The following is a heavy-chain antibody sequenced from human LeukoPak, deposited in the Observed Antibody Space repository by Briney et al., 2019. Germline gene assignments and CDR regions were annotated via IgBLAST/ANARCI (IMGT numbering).Heavy chain of an antibody. J-gene: IGHJ6*02. V-gene: IGHV1-3*01. CDR1: GYTFTSYA. CDR2: INAGNGNT. CDR3: ASDGPYCTNGVCYTPLYYNYYYGMDV. D-gene: IGHD2-8*01. Sequence: ASVKVSCKASGYTFTSYAMHWVRQAPGQRLEWMGWINAGNGNTKYSQKFQGRVTITRDTSASTAYMELSSLRSEDTAVYYCASDGPYCTNGVCYTPLYYNYYYGMDVWGQGTTVTVSS.